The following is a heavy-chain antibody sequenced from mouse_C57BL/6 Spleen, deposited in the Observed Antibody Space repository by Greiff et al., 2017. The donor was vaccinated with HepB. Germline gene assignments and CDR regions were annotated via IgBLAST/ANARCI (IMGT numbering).Heavy chain of an antibody. D-gene: IGHD1-1*01. V-gene: IGHV1-59*01. Sequence: QVQLKQPGAELVRPGTSVKLSCKASGYTFTSYWMHWVKQRPGQGLEWIGVIDPSDSYTNYNQKFKGKATLTVDTSSSTAYMQLSSLTSEDSAVYYCARLGYGSSYWYFDVWGTGTTVTVSS. CDR2: IDPSDSYT. CDR3: ARLGYGSSYWYFDV. J-gene: IGHJ1*03. CDR1: GYTFTSYW.